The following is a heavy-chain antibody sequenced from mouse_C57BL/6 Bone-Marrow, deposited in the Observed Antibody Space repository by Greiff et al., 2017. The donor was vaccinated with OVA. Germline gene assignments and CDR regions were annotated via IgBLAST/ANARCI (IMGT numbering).Heavy chain of an antibody. CDR2: IYPRSGNT. D-gene: IGHD1-1*01. Sequence: VQLQQSGAELARPGASVKLSCKASGYTFTSYGISWVKQRTGQGLEWIGEIYPRSGNTYYNEKFKGKATLTADKSSSTAYMELRSLTYEDSAVYVCAGWYYGSSYGYFDVWGTGTTVTVAS. J-gene: IGHJ1*03. V-gene: IGHV1-81*01. CDR3: AGWYYGSSYGYFDV. CDR1: GYTFTSYG.